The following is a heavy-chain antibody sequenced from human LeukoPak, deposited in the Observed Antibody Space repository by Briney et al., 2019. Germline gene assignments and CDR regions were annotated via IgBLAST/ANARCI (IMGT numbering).Heavy chain of an antibody. Sequence: SETLSLTCAVYGGSFSGYYWSWIRQPPGKGLEWIGEINHSGSTNYNPSLKSRVTISVDTSKNQSSLKLSSVTAADTAVYYCARTGYSYPYFDYWGQGTLVTVSS. J-gene: IGHJ4*02. V-gene: IGHV4-34*01. D-gene: IGHD5-18*01. CDR3: ARTGYSYPYFDY. CDR2: INHSGST. CDR1: GGSFSGYY.